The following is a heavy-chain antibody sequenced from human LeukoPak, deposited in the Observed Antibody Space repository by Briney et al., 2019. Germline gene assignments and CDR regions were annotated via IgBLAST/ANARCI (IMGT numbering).Heavy chain of an antibody. D-gene: IGHD3-22*01. CDR3: AKDRSRSKTYYYDSSGLTPFDY. CDR1: GFTFSSYP. V-gene: IGHV3-30-3*01. Sequence: GGSLRLSCAASGFTFSSYPMHWVRQAPGKGLEWVAFISYDGSNKYYTDSVKGRFTISRDNSKNTLYLQMNSLRAEDTAVYYCAKDRSRSKTYYYDSSGLTPFDYWGQGTLVTVSS. CDR2: ISYDGSNK. J-gene: IGHJ4*02.